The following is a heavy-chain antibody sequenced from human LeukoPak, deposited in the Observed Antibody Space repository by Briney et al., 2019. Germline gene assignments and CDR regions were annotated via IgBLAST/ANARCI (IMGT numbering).Heavy chain of an antibody. Sequence: PSETLSLACTVSGGSISSYYWSWIRQPPGKGLEWIGYIYYSGSTNYNPSLKSRVTISVDTSKNQFSLKLSSVTAADTAGYYCARGDGYYYGMDVWGQGTTVTVSS. CDR2: IYYSGST. D-gene: IGHD5-24*01. J-gene: IGHJ6*02. CDR1: GGSISSYY. CDR3: ARGDGYYYGMDV. V-gene: IGHV4-59*01.